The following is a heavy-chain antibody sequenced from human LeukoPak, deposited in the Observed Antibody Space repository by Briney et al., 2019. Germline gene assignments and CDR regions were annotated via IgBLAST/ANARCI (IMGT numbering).Heavy chain of an antibody. Sequence: ASVKVSCKASGYTFTSYGISWVRQAPGQGLEWMGGIIPIFGTANYAQKFQGRVTITADESTSTAYMELSSLRSEDTAVYYCASAPYYYDSSGYTYPYYYYYMDVWGKGTTVTISS. V-gene: IGHV1-69*13. CDR3: ASAPYYYDSSGYTYPYYYYYMDV. D-gene: IGHD3-22*01. CDR2: IIPIFGTA. J-gene: IGHJ6*03. CDR1: GYTFTSYG.